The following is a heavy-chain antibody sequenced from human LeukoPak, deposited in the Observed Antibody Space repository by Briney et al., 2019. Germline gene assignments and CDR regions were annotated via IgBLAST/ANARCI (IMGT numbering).Heavy chain of an antibody. J-gene: IGHJ6*03. Sequence: APVKVSCKASGYTFTNYDINWVRQATGQGLEWMGWMNPNSGTTGYAQKFLGRVTITRNTSISTTYMELSSLRSEDTAVYYCARGRSPGTSMEYYYYMDVWGKGTTVTVSS. V-gene: IGHV1-8*03. CDR1: GYTFTNYD. D-gene: IGHD1-1*01. CDR3: ARGRSPGTSMEYYYYMDV. CDR2: MNPNSGTT.